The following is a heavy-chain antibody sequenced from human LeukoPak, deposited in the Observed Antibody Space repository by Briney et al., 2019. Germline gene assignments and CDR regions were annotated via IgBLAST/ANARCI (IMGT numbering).Heavy chain of an antibody. Sequence: GGSLRLSCAASVFSFSNYGMQGVRQAPGRGVEGVAFIWYDGSNEYYADSVKGRFTISRDNSKNTLYLQMNSLRAEDTAVYYCARDTKDWGSVFDYWGQGVLVTVST. J-gene: IGHJ4*02. CDR3: ARDTKDWGSVFDY. V-gene: IGHV3-33*01. CDR2: IWYDGSNE. D-gene: IGHD7-27*01. CDR1: VFSFSNYG.